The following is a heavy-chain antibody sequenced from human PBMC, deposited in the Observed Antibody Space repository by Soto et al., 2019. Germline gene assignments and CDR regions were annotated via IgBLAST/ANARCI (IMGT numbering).Heavy chain of an antibody. Sequence: QLQLQESGPGLVKPSETLSLTCSVSGGSISSSSYYWGWIRQPPGKGLEWIGSIYYSGSIDYNPSLKSRVTISVDTSKNQFSLKLSSVTAAETALYYCARQSSGWYNWFDPWGQGTLVTVSS. CDR3: ARQSSGWYNWFDP. J-gene: IGHJ5*02. V-gene: IGHV4-39*01. CDR2: IYYSGSI. D-gene: IGHD6-19*01. CDR1: GGSISSSSYY.